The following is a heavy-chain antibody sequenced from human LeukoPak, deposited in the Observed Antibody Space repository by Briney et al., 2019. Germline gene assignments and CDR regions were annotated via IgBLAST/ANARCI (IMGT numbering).Heavy chain of an antibody. CDR3: ARDQLYYLGSGSLTVGPFHGMDV. Sequence: GGSLRLSCAASGFTVSSNYMSWVRQAPGRGLEWVPVIYSGGGTYYAESVKGRFTISRDNSKNTLYLQLNSLRAEDTAVYYCARDQLYYLGSGSLTVGPFHGMDVWGQGTTVTVS. CDR1: GFTVSSNY. D-gene: IGHD3-10*01. V-gene: IGHV3-66*01. J-gene: IGHJ6*02. CDR2: IYSGGGT.